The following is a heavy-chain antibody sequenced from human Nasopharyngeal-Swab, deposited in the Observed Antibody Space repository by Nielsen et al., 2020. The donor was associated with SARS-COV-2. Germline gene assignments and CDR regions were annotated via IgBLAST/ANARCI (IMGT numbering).Heavy chain of an antibody. D-gene: IGHD4-17*01. CDR2: ISYDGSNK. CDR1: GFTFSSYG. J-gene: IGHJ2*01. V-gene: IGHV3-30*18. Sequence: GESLKISCAASGFTFSSYGMHWVRQAPGKGLEWVATISYDGSNKYYGDSVKGRFTISRDNSKNSLYLQMNSLRAEDTALYYCAKDFFYGDAGDWYFDLWGRGTLVTVSS. CDR3: AKDFFYGDAGDWYFDL.